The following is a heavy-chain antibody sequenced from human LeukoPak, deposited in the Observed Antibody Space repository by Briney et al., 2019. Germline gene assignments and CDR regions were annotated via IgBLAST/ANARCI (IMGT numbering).Heavy chain of an antibody. CDR1: GGSCSGYY. J-gene: IGHJ5*02. D-gene: IGHD5-12*01. Sequence: PSETLSLTCAVYGGSCSGYYWSWFRQPPGKERVGWGESNHSGRTNYNPSLNSRVTISVDTTKNHFSLLQRCVAAAAAAAYYCWRGTRGAMWLRVVHSHPWGQGTLVTVSS. CDR3: WRGTRGAMWLRVVHSHP. V-gene: IGHV4-34*01. CDR2: SNHSGRT.